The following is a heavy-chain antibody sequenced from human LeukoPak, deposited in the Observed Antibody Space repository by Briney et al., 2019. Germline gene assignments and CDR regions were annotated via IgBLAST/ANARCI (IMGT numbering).Heavy chain of an antibody. CDR2: IYTSGST. CDR1: GGSISSGSYY. V-gene: IGHV4-61*02. Sequence: RTSETLSLTCTVSGGSISSGSYYWSWIRQPAGKGLEWIGRIYTSGSTNYNPSLKSRVTISVDTSKNQFSLKLSSVTAADTAVYYCARATVVTDYGDYGGFDYWGQGTLVTVSS. D-gene: IGHD4-17*01. CDR3: ARATVVTDYGDYGGFDY. J-gene: IGHJ4*02.